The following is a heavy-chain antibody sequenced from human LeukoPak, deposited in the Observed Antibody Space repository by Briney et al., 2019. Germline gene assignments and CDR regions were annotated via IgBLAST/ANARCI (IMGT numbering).Heavy chain of an antibody. CDR1: GFTFSSSA. CDR3: AKTLDYYDSPLRY. Sequence: GGSLRPSCAASGFTFSSSAMSWVRQAPGKGLEWVSVISGSDGSTYYADSVKGRFTISRDNSKNTLYLQMNSLRAEDTAVYYCAKTLDYYDSPLRYWGQGTLVTVSS. J-gene: IGHJ4*02. CDR2: ISGSDGST. D-gene: IGHD3-22*01. V-gene: IGHV3-23*01.